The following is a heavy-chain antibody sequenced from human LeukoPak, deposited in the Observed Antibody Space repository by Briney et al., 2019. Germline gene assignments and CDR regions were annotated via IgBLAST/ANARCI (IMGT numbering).Heavy chain of an antibody. D-gene: IGHD3-10*01. CDR2: IHNSGTT. CDR3: ARRYYYNLGSFPFDF. Sequence: SETLSLTCAVYGGCFSGYYCSWIRQSSGKGLEWIGEIHNSGTTNYNPSLNSRVTISEDTSKNQFYLNLSSVTAADTAVYYCARRYYYNLGSFPFDFWGQGTLVTVSS. J-gene: IGHJ4*02. V-gene: IGHV4-34*01. CDR1: GGCFSGYY.